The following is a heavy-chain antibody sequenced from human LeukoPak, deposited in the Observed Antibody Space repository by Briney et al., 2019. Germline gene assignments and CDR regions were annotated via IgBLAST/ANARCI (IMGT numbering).Heavy chain of an antibody. Sequence: ASVKVSCKASGYTFSSHYMHWVRQAPGQGLEWMGIINPSGGSTSYAQKFQGRVTLTRDTSTSTVYMEVSSLRSEDTAVYYCARAAANGTHNWFDPWGQGTLVTVSS. J-gene: IGHJ5*02. CDR2: INPSGGST. CDR1: GYTFSSHY. V-gene: IGHV1-46*01. D-gene: IGHD6-13*01. CDR3: ARAAANGTHNWFDP.